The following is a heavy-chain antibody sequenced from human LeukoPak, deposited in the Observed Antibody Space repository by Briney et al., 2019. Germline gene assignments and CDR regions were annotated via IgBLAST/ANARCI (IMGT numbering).Heavy chain of an antibody. Sequence: PGGSLRLSCAASGFNFNTFSLHWVRQAPGKGLEWVALISYDGSNKNYASSVKGRFTISRDNSRNTLYVQMNSLRAEDTAVYYCARDGTPMYTTGWVYMDVWGKGTTVTISS. J-gene: IGHJ6*04. CDR3: ARDGTPMYTTGWVYMDV. D-gene: IGHD6-19*01. V-gene: IGHV3-30*04. CDR2: ISYDGSNK. CDR1: GFNFNTFS.